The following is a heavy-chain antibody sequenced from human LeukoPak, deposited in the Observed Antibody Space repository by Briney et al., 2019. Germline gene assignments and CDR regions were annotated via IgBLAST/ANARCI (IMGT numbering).Heavy chain of an antibody. Sequence: PGGSLRLSCAASGFTFDDYAMHWVRQAPGKGLEWVSLISGDGGSTYYADSVKGRFTISRDNSKNSLYLHMNSLRTEDTALYYCAKDSSMITFGGVIVSSFSDWGQGTLVTVSS. CDR1: GFTFDDYA. CDR3: AKDSSMITFGGVIVSSFSD. V-gene: IGHV3-43*02. J-gene: IGHJ4*02. CDR2: ISGDGGST. D-gene: IGHD3-16*02.